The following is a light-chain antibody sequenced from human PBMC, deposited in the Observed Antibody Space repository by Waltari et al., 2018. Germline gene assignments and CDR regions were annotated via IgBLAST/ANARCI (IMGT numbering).Light chain of an antibody. CDR3: QQGNSFPRT. CDR2: AAS. Sequence: DIQMTQSPSSVSASVGYRITITCRASQGISSWLAWYQQKPGKAPKLLVYAASILHTGVPSRFSGSGSGTDFTLTINDLQPEDFATYYCQQGNSFPRTFGQGTKVEIK. V-gene: IGKV1-12*01. J-gene: IGKJ1*01. CDR1: QGISSW.